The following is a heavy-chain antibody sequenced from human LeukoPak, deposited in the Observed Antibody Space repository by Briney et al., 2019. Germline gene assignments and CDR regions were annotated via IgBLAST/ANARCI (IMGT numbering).Heavy chain of an antibody. V-gene: IGHV3-21*01. J-gene: IGHJ3*02. Sequence: GGSLRLSCAASGFTFSSYNMNWVRQAPGKGLEWVSSITSSSTYIYYADSVKGRFTISRDNARNSLYLQMNSLRVEDTAVYYCARPRIAADFDIWGQGTMVTVSS. D-gene: IGHD6-13*01. CDR1: GFTFSSYN. CDR3: ARPRIAADFDI. CDR2: ITSSSTYI.